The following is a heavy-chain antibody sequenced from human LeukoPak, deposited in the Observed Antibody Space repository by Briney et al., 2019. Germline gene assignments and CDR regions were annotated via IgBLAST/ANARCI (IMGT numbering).Heavy chain of an antibody. J-gene: IGHJ5*02. CDR2: INHSGST. Sequence: PSETLSLTCAVCGGSFSGYYWSWIRQPPGKGLEWMGEINHSGSTNYNPSLKSRVTISVDTSKNQFSLKLSSVTAADTAVYYCARGIAVAGTNWFDPWGQGTLVTVSS. D-gene: IGHD6-19*01. V-gene: IGHV4-34*01. CDR1: GGSFSGYY. CDR3: ARGIAVAGTNWFDP.